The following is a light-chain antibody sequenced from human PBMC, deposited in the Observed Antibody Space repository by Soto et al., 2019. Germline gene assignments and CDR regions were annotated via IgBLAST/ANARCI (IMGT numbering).Light chain of an antibody. CDR3: QQYGNSPST. J-gene: IGKJ5*01. CDR1: QSVSNNY. CDR2: GAS. V-gene: IGKV3-20*01. Sequence: ETGLTQSPGTLSLSPGERATLSCRASQSVSNNYLAWYLQKPGQAPRLLIYGASSRATGIPDRFSGSGSGTDFTLTITRLEPEDFAVYYCQQYGNSPSTFGQGTRLEI.